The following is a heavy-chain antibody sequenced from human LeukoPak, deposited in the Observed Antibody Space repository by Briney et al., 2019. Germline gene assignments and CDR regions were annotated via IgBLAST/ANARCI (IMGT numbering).Heavy chain of an antibody. J-gene: IGHJ3*02. CDR1: GYTFTSYG. CDR3: ARDTPSTVRGTYAFDI. D-gene: IGHD3-10*01. V-gene: IGHV1-18*01. CDR2: ISAYNGNT. Sequence: GASVKVSCKASGYTFTSYGISWVRQAPGQGLEWMGWISAYNGNTNYAQKLQGRVTMTTDTSTSTAYMELRSLRSDDTAVYYCARDTPSTVRGTYAFDIWGQGTMVTVSS.